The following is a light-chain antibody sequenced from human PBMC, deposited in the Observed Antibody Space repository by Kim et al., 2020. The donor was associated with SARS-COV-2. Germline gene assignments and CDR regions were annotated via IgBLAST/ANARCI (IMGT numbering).Light chain of an antibody. CDR3: HQYLTDPLT. CDR1: QSLYNSNNKNY. V-gene: IGKV4-1*01. J-gene: IGKJ4*01. CDR2: WAS. Sequence: RVTINCNSSQSLYNSNNKNYLSWYQQKPGQPPKLLIYWASTREAGVPDRFSGSGSGTDFTLTISSLQAEDVAVYYCHQYLTDPLTFGGGTKVDIK.